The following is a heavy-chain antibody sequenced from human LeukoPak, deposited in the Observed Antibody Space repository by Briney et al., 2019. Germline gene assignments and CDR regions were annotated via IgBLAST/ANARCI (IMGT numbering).Heavy chain of an antibody. V-gene: IGHV3-53*01. D-gene: IGHD3-22*01. CDR3: ARLNYYDLYFDY. CDR2: IFTGGTT. J-gene: IGHJ4*02. Sequence: GGSLRLSCAASGFTFSSNYMSWVRQAPGKGLEWVSVIFTGGTTYYADSVKGRFTISRDNSKNTLYLQMNSLRAEDTAVYYCARLNYYDLYFDYWGQGTLVTVSS. CDR1: GFTFSSNY.